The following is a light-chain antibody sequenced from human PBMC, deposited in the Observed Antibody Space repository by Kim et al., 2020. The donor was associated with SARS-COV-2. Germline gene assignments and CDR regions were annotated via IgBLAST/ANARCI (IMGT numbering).Light chain of an antibody. Sequence: SWSPGERATLSGRASQSVSSYLAWYQQKPGQAPRLLIYDASNRATGIPARFSGSGSGTDFTLTISSLEPEDFAVYYCQQRSNWITFGQGTRLEIK. CDR2: DAS. V-gene: IGKV3-11*01. CDR3: QQRSNWIT. CDR1: QSVSSY. J-gene: IGKJ5*01.